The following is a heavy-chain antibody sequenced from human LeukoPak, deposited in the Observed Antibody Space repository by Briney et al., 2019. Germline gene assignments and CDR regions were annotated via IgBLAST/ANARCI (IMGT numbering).Heavy chain of an antibody. V-gene: IGHV4-34*01. J-gene: IGHJ6*03. CDR3: ASHPRAVAGTGPGWYYYYYYMDV. Sequence: SETLSLTCSVSGGSISSYYWSWIRQPPGKGLEWIGEINHSGSTNYNPSLKSRVTISVDTSKNQFSLKLSSVTAADTAVYYCASHPRAVAGTGPGWYYYYYYMDVWGKGTTVTVSS. CDR2: INHSGST. D-gene: IGHD6-19*01. CDR1: GGSISSYY.